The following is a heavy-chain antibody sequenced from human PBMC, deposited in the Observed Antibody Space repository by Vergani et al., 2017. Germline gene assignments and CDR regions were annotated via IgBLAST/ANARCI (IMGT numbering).Heavy chain of an antibody. D-gene: IGHD3-10*01. CDR1: GGSITSSSYY. J-gene: IGHJ5*02. Sequence: QLHLQESGPGLVKPSETLSLTCTVSGGSITSSSYYWGWIRQPPGKGLEWIGNIYHSGGAYYNPSLKGRVTISVDTSKNQFSLKLSSVTAADTAVYYCARVADFYGLGSRLLDLWGQGILVTVSS. CDR3: ARVADFYGLGSRLLDL. V-gene: IGHV4-39*07. CDR2: IYHSGGA.